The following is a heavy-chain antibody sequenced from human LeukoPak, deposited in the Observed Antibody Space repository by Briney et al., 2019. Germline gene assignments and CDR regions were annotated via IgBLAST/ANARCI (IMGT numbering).Heavy chain of an antibody. CDR3: ARGVYYGSGSYYAPYYYYYMDV. J-gene: IGHJ6*03. V-gene: IGHV1-18*01. CDR2: ISAYNGNT. Sequence: GASVKVSCKASGYTFTSYGISRVRQAPGQGLEWMGWISAYNGNTNYAQKLQGRVTMTTDTSTSSAYMELRSLRSDDTAVYYCARGVYYGSGSYYAPYYYYYMDVWGKGTTVTVSS. D-gene: IGHD3-10*01. CDR1: GYTFTSYG.